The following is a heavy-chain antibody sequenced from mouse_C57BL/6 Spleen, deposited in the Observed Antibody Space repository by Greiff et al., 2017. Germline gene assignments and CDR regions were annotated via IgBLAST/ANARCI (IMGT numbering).Heavy chain of an antibody. J-gene: IGHJ4*01. V-gene: IGHV1-49*01. CDR3: SIGDGYRYAMDD. Sequence: LQQPGAELVRPGSSVKLSCKDSYFAFMASAMHWVKQRPGHGLEWIGYFTMYSDATEYSENFKGKATLTAYTSSSTAYLELSSLTSKGSAVYYCSIGDGYRYAMDDWGQGTSVTVSS. CDR1: YFAFMASA. D-gene: IGHD2-3*01. CDR2: FTMYSDAT.